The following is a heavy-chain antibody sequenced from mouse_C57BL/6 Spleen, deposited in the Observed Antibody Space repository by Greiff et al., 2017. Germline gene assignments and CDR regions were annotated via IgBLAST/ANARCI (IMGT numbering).Heavy chain of an antibody. J-gene: IGHJ2*01. CDR1: GYTFTDYY. V-gene: IGHV1-26*01. CDR3: ARRGYFDY. CDR2: INPNNGGT. Sequence: EVQLQQSGPELVKPGASVKISCKASGYTFTDYYMTWVKQSHGKSLEWIGDINPNNGGTSYNQKFKGKATLTVDKSSSTAYMELRSLTSEDSAVYYCARRGYFDYWGQGTTLTVSS.